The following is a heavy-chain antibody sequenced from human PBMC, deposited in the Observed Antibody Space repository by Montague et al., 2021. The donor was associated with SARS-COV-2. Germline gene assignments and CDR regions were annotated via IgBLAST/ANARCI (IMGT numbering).Heavy chain of an antibody. CDR2: IYFSGST. V-gene: IGHV4-59*08. Sequence: SETLSLTCTVSGVSISSYYWSWIRQPPGKGLEWIGCIYFSGSTNYNPSLKSRVTISVDTSKNQSSLKLSSVTAADTAVYYCARHGRFSVIVNTPRGAFDIWGRGTMVTVSS. CDR3: ARHGRFSVIVNTPRGAFDI. CDR1: GVSISSYY. J-gene: IGHJ3*02. D-gene: IGHD3-22*01.